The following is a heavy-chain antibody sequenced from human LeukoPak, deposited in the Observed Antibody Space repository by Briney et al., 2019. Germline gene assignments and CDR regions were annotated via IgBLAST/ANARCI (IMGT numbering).Heavy chain of an antibody. Sequence: GESLKISCKGSGYSFTSYWIGWVRQMPGKGLEWMGVIYPGDSDTRYSPSFQGQVTISADKSISTAYLQWSSLKASDTAMYYCERLPGGYGSGSYYYDYWGQGTLVTVSS. J-gene: IGHJ4*02. CDR2: IYPGDSDT. D-gene: IGHD3-10*01. CDR3: ERLPGGYGSGSYYYDY. V-gene: IGHV5-51*01. CDR1: GYSFTSYW.